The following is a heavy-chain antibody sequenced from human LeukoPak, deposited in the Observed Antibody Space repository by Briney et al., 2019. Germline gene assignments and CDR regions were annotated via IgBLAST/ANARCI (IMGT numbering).Heavy chain of an antibody. D-gene: IGHD2-15*01. CDR3: AREKDSYCSGGSCYTQRYGMDV. CDR2: IKHDESEK. Sequence: GGSLRLSCAASGFSFNSDWMDWVRQAPGKGLEWVANIKHDESEKNYLDSVKGRFTISRDNAKNSLYLQMNSLRAEDTAVYYCAREKDSYCSGGSCYTQRYGMDVWGQGTTVTVSS. J-gene: IGHJ6*02. V-gene: IGHV3-7*03. CDR1: GFSFNSDW.